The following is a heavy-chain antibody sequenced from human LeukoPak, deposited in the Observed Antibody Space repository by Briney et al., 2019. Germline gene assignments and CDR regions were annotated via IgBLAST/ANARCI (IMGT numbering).Heavy chain of an antibody. CDR3: ARDRGTYYYDTSSHYDAFDI. CDR2: IKQDGSEK. J-gene: IGHJ3*02. CDR1: GFTFSTYW. V-gene: IGHV3-7*01. D-gene: IGHD3-22*01. Sequence: PGGSLRLSCAASGFTFSTYWMSWVRQAPGKGLEWVANIKQDGSEKYYVDSVKGRFTISRDNAKNPLYLQMNSLRADDTAVFYCARDRGTYYYDTSSHYDAFDIWGQGTMVTVSS.